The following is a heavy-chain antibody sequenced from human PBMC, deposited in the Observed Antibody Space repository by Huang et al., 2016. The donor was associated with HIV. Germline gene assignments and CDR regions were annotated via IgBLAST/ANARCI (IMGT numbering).Heavy chain of an antibody. CDR1: GGTFSKYA. J-gene: IGHJ4*02. D-gene: IGHD4-17*01. CDR2: IIPMFGTP. CDR3: ARGQLGSYGDYDVLY. Sequence: QVQLVLSGAEVKTPGSSVMVSCMASGGTFSKYANSWVRQAPVQGLDWMGGIIPMFGTPNYARKFQGRVTITAEDSTSTTCVEVSSLRSEDTALYYCARGQLGSYGDYDVLYWGQGTLVTVSS. V-gene: IGHV1-69*13.